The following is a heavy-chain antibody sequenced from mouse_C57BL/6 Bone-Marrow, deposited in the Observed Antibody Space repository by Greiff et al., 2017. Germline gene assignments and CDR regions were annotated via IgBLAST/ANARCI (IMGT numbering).Heavy chain of an antibody. Sequence: QVQLQQPGAELVMPGASVKLSCKASGYTFTSYWMHWVKQRPGQGLEWIGEIDPSDSYTNYNQKFKGKSTLTVDTSSSTAYMQLCSLTSEDSAVYYCARRGYYYGSYFDYWGQGTTLTVSS. V-gene: IGHV1-69*01. D-gene: IGHD1-1*01. CDR2: IDPSDSYT. CDR3: ARRGYYYGSYFDY. J-gene: IGHJ2*01. CDR1: GYTFTSYW.